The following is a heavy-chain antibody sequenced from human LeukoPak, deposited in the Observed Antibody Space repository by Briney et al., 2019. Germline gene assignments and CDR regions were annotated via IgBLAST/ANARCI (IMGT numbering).Heavy chain of an antibody. J-gene: IGHJ4*02. Sequence: GGSLRLSCAASGFAFSSYGMHWVRQAPGKGLEWVAFIRYDGSNKYYADSVKGRFTISRDNSKNTLYLQMNSLRAEDTAVYYCAKDRYTMVRGVILSGYLTALDYWGQGTLVTVSS. V-gene: IGHV3-30*02. CDR1: GFAFSSYG. CDR3: AKDRYTMVRGVILSGYLTALDY. CDR2: IRYDGSNK. D-gene: IGHD3-10*01.